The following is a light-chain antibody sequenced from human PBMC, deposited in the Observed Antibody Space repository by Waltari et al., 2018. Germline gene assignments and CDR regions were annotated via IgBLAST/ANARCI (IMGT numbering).Light chain of an antibody. V-gene: IGLV7-43*01. J-gene: IGLJ3*02. Sequence: QIVVTQEPSVTVSPGGTVTLTCASSTGTVSHDFYPNWFQQKPGQAPRSLIHSSVAKHSWPPARFSGSLLGGKARLTLSGVRPEDEADYYCLLYYGGTWVFGGGTKLTV. CDR3: LLYYGGTWV. CDR1: TGTVSHDFY. CDR2: SSV.